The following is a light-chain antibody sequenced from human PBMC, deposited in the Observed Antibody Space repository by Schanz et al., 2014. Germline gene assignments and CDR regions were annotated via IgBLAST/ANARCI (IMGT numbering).Light chain of an antibody. Sequence: QSALTQPASVSGSPGQSITISCTRASSDGSLFYASWYQQHPGKVPKLMIYDVSVRPSGVPDRFSGSKSGNTASLTISGLQAEDEADYYCSSYTSSSTRVFGGGTKLTVL. CDR3: SSYTSSSTRV. CDR1: SSDGSLFY. CDR2: DVS. V-gene: IGLV2-14*01. J-gene: IGLJ3*02.